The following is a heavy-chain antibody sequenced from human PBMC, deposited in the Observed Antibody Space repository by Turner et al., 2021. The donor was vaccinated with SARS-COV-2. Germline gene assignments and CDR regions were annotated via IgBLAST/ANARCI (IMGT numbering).Heavy chain of an antibody. J-gene: IGHJ4*02. V-gene: IGHV1-46*01. CDR3: ARITPSGS. CDR1: GYTFTNYL. D-gene: IGHD3-22*01. CDR2: SDPSGGNT. Sequence: QVQLVQSGAAMKKPGASVKVSCRASGYTFTNYLIHWLRQAPGQGLEWMGISDPSGGNTTDAQKFRDRITVTRDTSTSTVFMELRSLKSDDTAVYYCARITPSGSWGQGTLISVSS.